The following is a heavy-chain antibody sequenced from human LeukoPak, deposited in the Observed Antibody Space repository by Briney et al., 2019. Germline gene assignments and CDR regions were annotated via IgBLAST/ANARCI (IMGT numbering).Heavy chain of an antibody. CDR3: AKDRAAAGKGPDY. D-gene: IGHD6-13*01. V-gene: IGHV3-9*01. CDR1: GFTFDDYA. J-gene: IGHJ4*02. CDR2: ISWNSGSI. Sequence: GGSLRLSCAASGFTFDDYAMHWVRQAPGKGLEWVSGISWNSGSIGYADSVKGRFTISRDNAKNSLYLQMNSLRAEDTALYYCAKDRAAAGKGPDYWGQGTLATVPS.